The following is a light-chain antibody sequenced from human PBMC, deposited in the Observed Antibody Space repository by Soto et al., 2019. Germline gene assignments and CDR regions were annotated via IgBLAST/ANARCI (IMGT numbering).Light chain of an antibody. CDR1: QSLLHSNGYNY. CDR3: QQYNDWPPGYT. Sequence: DIVMTQSPLSLPVTPGEPASISCRSSQSLLHSNGYNYLHWYLQKPGQSPQLLIYLGSNRASGVPDRFSGSGSDTDFTLKISRVEAEDVGVYYCQQYNDWPPGYTFGQGTKVDIK. J-gene: IGKJ2*01. CDR2: LGS. V-gene: IGKV2-28*01.